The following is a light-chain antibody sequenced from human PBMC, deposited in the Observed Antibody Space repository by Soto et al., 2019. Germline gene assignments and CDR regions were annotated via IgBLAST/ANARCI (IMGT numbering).Light chain of an antibody. CDR2: RTS. CDR3: QQDNNWPRAT. CDR1: QSISSN. Sequence: IVMTQSPATVSASPGERATLSCRASQSISSNLAWYQQKPGQAPRLLMFRTSSRATGFPARFSGSGSGTEFNLTISSLQSEDFGVYYCQQDNNWPRATFGGGTKVDIK. J-gene: IGKJ4*01. V-gene: IGKV3-15*01.